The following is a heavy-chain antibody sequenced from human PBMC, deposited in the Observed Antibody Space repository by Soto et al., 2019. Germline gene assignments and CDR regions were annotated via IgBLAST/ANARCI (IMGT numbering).Heavy chain of an antibody. CDR2: ISAGGSII. J-gene: IGHJ1*01. CDR1: GFTFSSYS. V-gene: IGHV3-48*01. Sequence: GWSLRLSCAASGFTFSSYSMNWVRRAPGRGLEWVSYISAGGSIIYYADSVKGRFTISRDNARNSLFLQMNSLRAEDTAVYYCARDISPRVAAASPDFQHWGQGTLVTVSS. D-gene: IGHD6-13*01. CDR3: ARDISPRVAAASPDFQH.